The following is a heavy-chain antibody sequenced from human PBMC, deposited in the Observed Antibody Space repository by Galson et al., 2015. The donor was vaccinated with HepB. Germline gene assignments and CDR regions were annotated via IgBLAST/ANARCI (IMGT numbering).Heavy chain of an antibody. D-gene: IGHD6-13*01. V-gene: IGHV3-30*04. CDR3: ARDYASSWYFNHYYGMDV. CDR2: ISYDGSNK. Sequence: FLRLSCAASGFTFSSYAMHWVRQAPGKGLEWVAVISYDGSNKYYADSVKGRFTISRDNSKNTLYLQMNSLRAEDTAVYYCARDYASSWYFNHYYGMDVWGQGTTVIVSS. J-gene: IGHJ6*02. CDR1: GFTFSSYA.